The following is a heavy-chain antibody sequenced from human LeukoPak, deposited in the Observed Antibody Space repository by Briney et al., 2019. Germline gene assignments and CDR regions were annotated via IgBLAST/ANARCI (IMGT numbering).Heavy chain of an antibody. V-gene: IGHV3-53*01. Sequence: GGSLRLSCAASGFTVSSSYMTWVRQAPGKGLEWVSVIRSGGSTVYADSVKGRFTISRDNSKNTLYLQLNSLRAEGTAVYYCAREGSGRTAYNDGLDVWGQGTMVTVSS. CDR1: GFTVSSSY. CDR2: IRSGGST. CDR3: AREGSGRTAYNDGLDV. J-gene: IGHJ3*01. D-gene: IGHD3-10*01.